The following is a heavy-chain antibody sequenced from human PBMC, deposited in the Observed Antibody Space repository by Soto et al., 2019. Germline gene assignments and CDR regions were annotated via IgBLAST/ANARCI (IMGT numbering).Heavy chain of an antibody. Sequence: ASVKVSCKXSGYTFTNFGVCWVRQAPGQGLEWMGCISAYNGNTHSAQNLQGRVTLTTDTSTTTAYMELRSLISDDTAVYYCAVAASGSMNDWGQGTLVTVSS. D-gene: IGHD2-15*01. J-gene: IGHJ4*02. CDR3: AVAASGSMND. CDR1: GYTFTNFG. V-gene: IGHV1-18*01. CDR2: ISAYNGNT.